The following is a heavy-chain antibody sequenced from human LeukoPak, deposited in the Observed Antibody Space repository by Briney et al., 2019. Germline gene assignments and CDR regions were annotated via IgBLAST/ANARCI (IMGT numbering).Heavy chain of an antibody. Sequence: SETLSLTCAVSGTSFSSCYWSWIRQSPEKGLEWIGEINHSGYTNNNPSLKSRVTMSVDTANNRFSLSLSSVTAADTAVYFCARMTTGHDYWGKGILVTVSS. CDR1: GTSFSSCY. CDR2: INHSGYT. V-gene: IGHV4-34*01. CDR3: ARMTTGHDY. J-gene: IGHJ4*02. D-gene: IGHD4-17*01.